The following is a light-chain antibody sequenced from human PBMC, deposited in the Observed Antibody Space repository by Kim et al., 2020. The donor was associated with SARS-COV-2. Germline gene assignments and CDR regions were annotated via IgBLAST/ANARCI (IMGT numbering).Light chain of an antibody. CDR2: KAS. Sequence: DIQMTQSPSTLSASIGDRVTITCRASHSINSWLAWYQQKPGKAPKLLIYKASSLESGVPSRFSGSGSGTEFTLTISSLQPVDFATYYCQQYNSSPLTFGPGTKVDIK. CDR1: HSINSW. CDR3: QQYNSSPLT. V-gene: IGKV1-5*03. J-gene: IGKJ3*01.